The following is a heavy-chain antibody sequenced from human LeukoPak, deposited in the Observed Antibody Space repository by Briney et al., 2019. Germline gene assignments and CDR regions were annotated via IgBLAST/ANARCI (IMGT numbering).Heavy chain of an antibody. V-gene: IGHV4-4*02. Sequence: SETLSLTCGVSGGSITTTNFWSWVRQPPGGGLEWIGEISLAGRTRYNPSLESRVTVSIDESKNHLYLNLASVTAADTAVYYCSRESGPFCPFGHWGQGTLVAVTS. CDR2: ISLAGRT. CDR3: SRESGPFCPFGH. CDR1: GGSITTTNF. J-gene: IGHJ4*02. D-gene: IGHD2-15*01.